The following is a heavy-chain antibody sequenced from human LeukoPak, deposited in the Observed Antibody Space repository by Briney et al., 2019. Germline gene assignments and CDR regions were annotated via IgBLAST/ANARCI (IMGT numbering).Heavy chain of an antibody. CDR1: GFSLTNYA. CDR3: GRDVGP. V-gene: IGHV3-30*02. CDR2: LRFDGTTK. Sequence: PGGSLRLSCAASASGFSLTNYAMHWVRQAPGKGLEWVAHLRFDGTTKWHSDPVQGRFTISRDSSKNTMYLQMNSLRVEDTAMYYCGRDVGPWGQGTLVTVSS. J-gene: IGHJ5*02.